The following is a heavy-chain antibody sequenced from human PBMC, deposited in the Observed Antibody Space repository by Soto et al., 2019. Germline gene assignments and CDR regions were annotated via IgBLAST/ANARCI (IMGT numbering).Heavy chain of an antibody. CDR3: ARLPPPTYCSGSTCSGY. D-gene: IGHD2-15*01. J-gene: IGHJ4*02. Sequence: GESLKISCKVSGSNFLNTWINWVRQMPGKGLEWMGRIDPDDSYTNYSPSFQGHVTISVDKSISTAYLQWSSLQASDTAIYYCARLPPPTYCSGSTCSGYWGQGTLVTVSS. CDR1: GSNFLNTW. CDR2: IDPDDSYT. V-gene: IGHV5-10-1*01.